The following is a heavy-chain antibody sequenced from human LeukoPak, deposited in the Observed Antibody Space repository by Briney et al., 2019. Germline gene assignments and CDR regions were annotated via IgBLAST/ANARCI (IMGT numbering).Heavy chain of an antibody. CDR1: GFTFSGHT. D-gene: IGHD6-13*01. CDR2: ITSYGDNT. Sequence: TGGSLRLSCVASGFTFSGHTMHWVRQAPGKGLEYVSAITSYGDNTYYANSVKGRFTISRDNSKNTLYLQMGSLRVEDMAVYYCARAPRWQQLVPGYFDYWGQGTQVIVSS. CDR3: ARAPRWQQLVPGYFDY. V-gene: IGHV3-64*01. J-gene: IGHJ4*02.